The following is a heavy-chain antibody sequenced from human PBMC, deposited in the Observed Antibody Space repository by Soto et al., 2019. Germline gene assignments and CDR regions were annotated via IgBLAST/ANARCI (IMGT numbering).Heavy chain of an antibody. CDR3: ARDRGRFLSYGVIATPSDY. CDR2: ISHYDGKT. D-gene: IGHD3-16*01. V-gene: IGHV1-18*04. Sequence: QVLMVQSGAEVKKPGASVKVSCKASGYTFLNYGITWVRQAPGQGLEWMGWISHYDGKTNFARKFQGRVTMSTDPSTATAYMELRSLKSADTAIYYCARDRGRFLSYGVIATPSDYWGQGTLVTVSS. CDR1: GYTFLNYG. J-gene: IGHJ4*02.